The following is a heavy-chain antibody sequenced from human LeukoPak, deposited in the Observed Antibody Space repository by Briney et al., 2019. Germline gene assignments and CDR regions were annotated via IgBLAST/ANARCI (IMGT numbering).Heavy chain of an antibody. CDR1: GFTFSSYG. Sequence: GGSLRLSCAASGFTFSSYGMHWVRQAPGKGLEWVAFIRYDGSNKYYADSVKGRFTISRDNAKNSLYLQMNSLRAEDTAVYYCARDMAGYSSRWSDYWGQGTLVTVSS. J-gene: IGHJ4*02. D-gene: IGHD6-13*01. CDR2: IRYDGSNK. CDR3: ARDMAGYSSRWSDY. V-gene: IGHV3-30*02.